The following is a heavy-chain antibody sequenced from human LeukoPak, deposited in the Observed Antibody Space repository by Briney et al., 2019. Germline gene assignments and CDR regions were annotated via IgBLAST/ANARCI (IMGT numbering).Heavy chain of an antibody. Sequence: PGGSLRLSCAASGFSLSTYEMHWVRQAPGKGLEWVSDISSSGSTTYYADSVRGRFTTSRDNAKNLLYLQMHSLRAEDTAIYYCSLLAVASPQDYWGQGTLVSVSS. CDR3: SLLAVASPQDY. CDR1: GFSLSTYE. D-gene: IGHD6-19*01. CDR2: ISSSGSTT. V-gene: IGHV3-48*03. J-gene: IGHJ4*02.